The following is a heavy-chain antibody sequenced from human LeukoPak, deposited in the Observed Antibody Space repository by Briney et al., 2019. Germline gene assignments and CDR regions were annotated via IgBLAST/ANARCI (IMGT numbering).Heavy chain of an antibody. D-gene: IGHD3-10*01. CDR2: IYYSGST. J-gene: IGHJ4*02. Sequence: SETLSLTCTVSGGSISSYYWSWIRQPPGKRLEWIGYIYYSGSTNYNPSLKSRVIISVDTSKNQFSLKLSSVTAADTAVYYCARIYGSGDGGFDYWGQGTLVTVSS. V-gene: IGHV4-59*01. CDR3: ARIYGSGDGGFDY. CDR1: GGSISSYY.